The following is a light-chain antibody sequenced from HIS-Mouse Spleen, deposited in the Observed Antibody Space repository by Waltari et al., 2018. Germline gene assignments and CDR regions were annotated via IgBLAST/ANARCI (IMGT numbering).Light chain of an antibody. J-gene: IGKJ1*01. V-gene: IGKV1-9*01. CDR1: QGISSD. Sequence: DIQLTQSPSFLSASVGDRVTITCRASQGISSDLAWYQQKPGKAPKLLIYAASTLQSGVPARFSGSGSGTEFTLTISILQPEDFATYYCQQLNSYPSTFCQGTKVEIK. CDR2: AAS. CDR3: QQLNSYPST.